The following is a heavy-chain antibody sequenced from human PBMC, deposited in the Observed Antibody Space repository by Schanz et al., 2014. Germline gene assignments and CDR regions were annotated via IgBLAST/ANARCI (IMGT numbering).Heavy chain of an antibody. CDR1: GYTFTSYG. Sequence: QVHLVQSGAEVKKPGASVKVSCKASGYTFTSYGINWVRQAPGQGLEWMGWMNPNRGNPGFAQKFRGRVTMTRNTSMSTAYIELHILTSEDTAVYYCARGRTFDYWGQGTLVTVAS. CDR2: MNPNRGNP. CDR3: ARGRTFDY. J-gene: IGHJ4*02. V-gene: IGHV1-8*01.